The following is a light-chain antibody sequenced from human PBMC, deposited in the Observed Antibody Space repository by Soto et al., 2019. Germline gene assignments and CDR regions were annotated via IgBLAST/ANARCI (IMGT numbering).Light chain of an antibody. Sequence: QSVLTQPASVSGSPGQSITISCTGTSSDVGGYNYVSWYQQHPGKAPKLMIYEVSNRPSGVSNRFSGSKSGNTASLTISGLQAEDEADYYCSSYTSSSTLGVFGTATKVTV. CDR1: SSDVGGYNY. CDR3: SSYTSSSTLGV. V-gene: IGLV2-14*01. CDR2: EVS. J-gene: IGLJ1*01.